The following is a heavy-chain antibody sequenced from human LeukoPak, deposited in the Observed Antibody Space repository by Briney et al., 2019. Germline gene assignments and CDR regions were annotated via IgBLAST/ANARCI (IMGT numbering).Heavy chain of an antibody. Sequence: GGSLRLSCAASGFTFSSYWMSWVRQAPGKGLEWVANIKQDGSEKYYVDSVKGRFTISRDNAKNSLYLQMNSLRAEDTAVYYCARDRVGATLRYYYYMDVWGKGTTVTVSS. CDR3: ARDRVGATLRYYYYMDV. CDR1: GFTFSSYW. D-gene: IGHD1-26*01. J-gene: IGHJ6*03. V-gene: IGHV3-7*01. CDR2: IKQDGSEK.